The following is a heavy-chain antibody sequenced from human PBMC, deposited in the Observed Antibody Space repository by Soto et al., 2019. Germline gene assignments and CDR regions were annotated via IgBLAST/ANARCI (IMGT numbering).Heavy chain of an antibody. CDR3: AKEMATMYLDY. CDR2: ISWDGRNT. D-gene: IGHD5-12*01. Sequence: PGGSLRLSCAASGFTFDGYTMHWVRQAPGKGLEWVSLISWDGRNTGYVDSVKGRFTISRDNSKNSLYLQMNSLRTEDTALYYCAKEMATMYLDYWGQGTQVTVSS. V-gene: IGHV3-43*01. J-gene: IGHJ4*02. CDR1: GFTFDGYT.